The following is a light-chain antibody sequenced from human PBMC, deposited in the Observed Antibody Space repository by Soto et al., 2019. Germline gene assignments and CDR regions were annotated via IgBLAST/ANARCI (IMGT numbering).Light chain of an antibody. CDR1: SSDVGGYND. CDR3: SSYTGSSTVV. Sequence: QSALTQPASVSGSPGQSITFSCTGTSSDVGGYNDVPWYQQHPGKTPKLMIYDVSNRPSGVSNRFSGSKSGNTASLTISGLQAEDEADYYCSSYTGSSTVVFGGGTKLTVL. CDR2: DVS. J-gene: IGLJ2*01. V-gene: IGLV2-14*01.